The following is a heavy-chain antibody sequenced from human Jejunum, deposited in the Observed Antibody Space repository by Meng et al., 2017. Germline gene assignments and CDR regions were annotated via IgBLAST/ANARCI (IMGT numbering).Heavy chain of an antibody. Sequence: QVQLQGSGLGLLKPSGTLSLPCCVSGGSISSSDWWSWVRQPPGKGLEWIGEIHHSGSTTYNPSLKSRVTISVDKSKNQFSLKLSSVTAADTAVYYCAREWSGSFRHFDYWGQGTLVTVSS. J-gene: IGHJ4*02. V-gene: IGHV4-4*02. D-gene: IGHD3-16*02. CDR1: GGSISSSDW. CDR2: IHHSGST. CDR3: AREWSGSFRHFDY.